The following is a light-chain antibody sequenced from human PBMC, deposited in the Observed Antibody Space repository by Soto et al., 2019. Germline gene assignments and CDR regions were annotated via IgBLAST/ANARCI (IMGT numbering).Light chain of an antibody. V-gene: IGLV2-14*01. J-gene: IGLJ1*01. CDR2: EVS. CDR3: TSYTTNTALV. Sequence: QSALTQPASVSGSPGQSITISCTGTSSDVGGYRYVSWYQQHPGKAPKLIIYEVSNRPSGISDRFSGSKSGSTASLTISGLQAEDEADYHCTSYTTNTALVFGTGTKVTVL. CDR1: SSDVGGYRY.